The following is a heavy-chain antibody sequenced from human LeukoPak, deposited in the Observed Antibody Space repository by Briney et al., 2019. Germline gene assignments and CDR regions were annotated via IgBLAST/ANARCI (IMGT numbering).Heavy chain of an antibody. D-gene: IGHD6-19*01. Sequence: GGSLRLSCEASGFTFSAYAMTWVRQAPGQGLEWVSSIGSDNKPHYSESVKGRFAISRDNAKGSLYLQMNSLRAEDTAVYYCARQLSGWYDADPYWGQGTLVTVSS. V-gene: IGHV3-69-1*01. CDR1: GFTFSAYA. CDR2: IGSDNKP. CDR3: ARQLSGWYDADPY. J-gene: IGHJ4*02.